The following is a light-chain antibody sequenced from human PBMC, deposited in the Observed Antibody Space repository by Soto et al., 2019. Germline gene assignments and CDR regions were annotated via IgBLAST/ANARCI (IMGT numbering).Light chain of an antibody. Sequence: EIVLTQSPGTLPLSPGERATLSCRASQSVSSNYLVWYQQKPGQAPRPLIYGASSRATGIPDRFSGSGSGTDFTLTISSLEPEDFAVYYCQQYANSPLTFGQGTKLEIK. CDR2: GAS. V-gene: IGKV3-20*01. CDR1: QSVSSNY. J-gene: IGKJ2*01. CDR3: QQYANSPLT.